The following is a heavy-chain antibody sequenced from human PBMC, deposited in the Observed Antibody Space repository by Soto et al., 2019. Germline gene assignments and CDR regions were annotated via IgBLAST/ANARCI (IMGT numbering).Heavy chain of an antibody. CDR2: INHSGST. Sequence: SETLSLTCAVYGGSFSGYYWSWIRQPPGKGLEWIGEINHSGSTNYNPSLKSRVTISVDTSKNQFSLKLSSVTAADTAVYYCARKYLLLLSDWGQGTLVPVSS. CDR3: ARKYLLLLSD. V-gene: IGHV4-34*01. D-gene: IGHD2-15*01. J-gene: IGHJ4*02. CDR1: GGSFSGYY.